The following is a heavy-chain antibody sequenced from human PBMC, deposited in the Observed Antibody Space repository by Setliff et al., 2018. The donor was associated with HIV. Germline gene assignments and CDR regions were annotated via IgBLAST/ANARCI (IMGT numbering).Heavy chain of an antibody. CDR3: ARDPYYYDSSGYYFNDAFDI. J-gene: IGHJ3*02. Sequence: ASVKVSCKASGYTFTGYYMHWVRQAPGQGLEWMGRINPKSGGTNYAQKFQGRVTMTRDTSISTAYMEMNSLRSDDTAVYYCARDPYYYDSSGYYFNDAFDIWGQGTMVTVSS. D-gene: IGHD3-22*01. V-gene: IGHV1-2*06. CDR1: GYTFTGYY. CDR2: INPKSGGT.